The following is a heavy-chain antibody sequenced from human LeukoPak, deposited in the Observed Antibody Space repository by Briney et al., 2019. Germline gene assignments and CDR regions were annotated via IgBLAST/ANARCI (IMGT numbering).Heavy chain of an antibody. Sequence: GESLKISCKGSGYSFTSYWIGWVRQMPGKGLEWMGIIYPGDSDTRYSPSSQGQVTISADKSISTAYLQWSSLKASDTAMYYCARHSGWWLRRRSHYYYYMDVWGKGTTVTVSS. V-gene: IGHV5-51*01. CDR3: ARHSGWWLRRRSHYYYYMDV. D-gene: IGHD5-12*01. CDR2: IYPGDSDT. CDR1: GYSFTSYW. J-gene: IGHJ6*03.